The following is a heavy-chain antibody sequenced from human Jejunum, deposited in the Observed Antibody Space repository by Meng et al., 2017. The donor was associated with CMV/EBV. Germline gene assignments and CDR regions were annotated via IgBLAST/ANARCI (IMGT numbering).Heavy chain of an antibody. Sequence: EVQVVESGGGLVQPGGSLGLSCAASGFTFSSYWMTWVRQAPGKGLEWVANIKTDGSDKNYVDSVKGRFTISRDNAQNSLYLQMNSLRAEDTAVYYCAKYNYGIDYWGQGTLVTVSS. J-gene: IGHJ4*02. CDR2: IKTDGSDK. D-gene: IGHD5-18*01. V-gene: IGHV3-7*02. CDR1: GFTFSSYW. CDR3: AKYNYGIDY.